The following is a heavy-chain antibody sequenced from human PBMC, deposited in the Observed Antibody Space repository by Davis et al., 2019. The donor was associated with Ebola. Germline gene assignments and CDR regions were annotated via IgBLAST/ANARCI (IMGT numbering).Heavy chain of an antibody. D-gene: IGHD3-9*01. V-gene: IGHV4-59*08. J-gene: IGHJ4*02. CDR2: IYYSGST. CDR3: ARVYYDTLTGYTPFDY. Sequence: SETLSLTCTVSGGSISSYYWSWIRQPPGKGLEWIGYIYYSGSTNYNPSLKSRVTISVDTSKNQFSLKLSSVTAADTAVYYCARVYYDTLTGYTPFDYWGQGTLVTVSS. CDR1: GGSISSYY.